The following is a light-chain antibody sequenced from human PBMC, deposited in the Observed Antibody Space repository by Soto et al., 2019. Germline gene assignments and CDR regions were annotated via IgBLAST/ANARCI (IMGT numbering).Light chain of an antibody. J-gene: IGLJ1*01. Sequence: QAVVTQPPSASGTPGQRVSISCSGSRSNIGTNTVNWYQQFPGTAPKLLIFSSYLRLSGVPDRFSASRSGASASLAISGLQSEDEADYYCAAWDDSLDAYDFGSGTKVHVL. V-gene: IGLV1-44*01. CDR2: SSY. CDR1: RSNIGTNT. CDR3: AAWDDSLDAYD.